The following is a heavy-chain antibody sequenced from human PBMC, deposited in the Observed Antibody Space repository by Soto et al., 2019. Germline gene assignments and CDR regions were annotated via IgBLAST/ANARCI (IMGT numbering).Heavy chain of an antibody. CDR2: IIPIFGTA. CDR3: ARSKVVIGYYYYGMDV. D-gene: IGHD3-22*01. J-gene: IGHJ6*02. CDR1: GGTFSSYA. Sequence: SVKVYCKASGGTFSSYAISWVRQAPGQGLEWMGGIIPIFGTANYAQKFQGRVTITADESTSTAYMELSSLRSEDTAVYYCARSKVVIGYYYYGMDVWGQGTTVTVSS. V-gene: IGHV1-69*13.